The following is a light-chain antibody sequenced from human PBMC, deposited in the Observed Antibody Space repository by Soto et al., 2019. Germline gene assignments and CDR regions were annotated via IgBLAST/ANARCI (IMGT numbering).Light chain of an antibody. V-gene: IGKV1-39*01. CDR1: QSIDTY. CDR3: QQSYSVPRT. Sequence: DIQMTQSPSTLSGSVGDRVTITCRASQSIDTYLNWYQRKPGKAPNVLIYAASTLQSGVPTRFSGSGSGTDFTLTISSLQPEDFATYYCQQSYSVPRTFGLGTKVDIK. J-gene: IGKJ1*01. CDR2: AAS.